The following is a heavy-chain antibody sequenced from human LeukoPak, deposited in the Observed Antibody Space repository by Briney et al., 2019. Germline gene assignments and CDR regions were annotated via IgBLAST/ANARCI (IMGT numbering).Heavy chain of an antibody. CDR1: GGSISSGDYY. CDR2: IYYSGST. D-gene: IGHD6-13*01. J-gene: IGHJ4*02. CDR3: ATSSSSWYYFDY. Sequence: SETLSLTCTVSGGSISSGDYYWSWIRQPPGKGLEWIGYIYYSGSTYYNPSLKSRVTISVDTSKNQFSLKLSSVTAADTAVYYCATSSSSWYYFDYWGQGTLVTVSS. V-gene: IGHV4-30-4*01.